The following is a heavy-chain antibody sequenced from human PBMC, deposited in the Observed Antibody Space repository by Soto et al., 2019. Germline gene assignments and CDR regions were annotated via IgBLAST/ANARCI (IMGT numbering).Heavy chain of an antibody. Sequence: SETLSLTCAVSGGSISSSNWWSWVRQPPGKGLEWIGEIYHSGSTNYNPSLKSRVTISVDKSKNQFSLKLSSVTAADTAVYYCARAQRDCSGGSCYSFYYFYGMDVWGQGTTVTVSS. V-gene: IGHV4-4*02. CDR1: GGSISSSNW. D-gene: IGHD2-15*01. CDR3: ARAQRDCSGGSCYSFYYFYGMDV. J-gene: IGHJ6*02. CDR2: IYHSGST.